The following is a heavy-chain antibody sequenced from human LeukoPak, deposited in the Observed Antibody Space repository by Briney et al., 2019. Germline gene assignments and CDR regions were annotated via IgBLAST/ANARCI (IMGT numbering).Heavy chain of an antibody. J-gene: IGHJ4*02. Sequence: PGGSLRLSCAASGFTFDDYGMSWVRQAPGKGLEWVSGINWNGGSTGYADSVKGRFTISRDNAKNSLSLQMNSLRAEDTAVYYCARDRYCSGGSCYLIVVYWGQGTLVTVSS. V-gene: IGHV3-20*04. CDR2: INWNGGST. CDR1: GFTFDDYG. CDR3: ARDRYCSGGSCYLIVVY. D-gene: IGHD2-15*01.